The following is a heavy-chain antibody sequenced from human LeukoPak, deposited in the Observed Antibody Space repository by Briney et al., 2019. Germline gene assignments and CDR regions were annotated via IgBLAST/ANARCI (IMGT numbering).Heavy chain of an antibody. CDR3: ARDQWLVSGVGY. D-gene: IGHD6-19*01. V-gene: IGHV3-7*01. CDR2: IKQDGSEK. CDR1: GFTFSSYW. J-gene: IGHJ4*02. Sequence: GGSLRLSCVASGFTFSSYWMSWVRQAPGKGLEWVANIKQDGSEKYYVDSVKGRFTISRDNAKNSLYLQMNSLRAEDTAVYYCARDQWLVSGVGYWGQGTLVTVSS.